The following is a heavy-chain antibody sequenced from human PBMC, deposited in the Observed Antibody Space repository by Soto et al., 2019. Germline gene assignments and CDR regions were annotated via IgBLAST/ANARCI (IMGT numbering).Heavy chain of an antibody. V-gene: IGHV3-23*01. D-gene: IGHD4-4*01. CDR1: GFTLSTHA. CDR3: AKDLAVTTWGYFDC. CDR2: INSGGTT. J-gene: IGHJ4*02. Sequence: EVELLESGGGLVQPGGSLRLSCAASGFTLSTHAMTWVRQAPGKGLEWVSAINSGGTTYHADSVKGRFTISRDNSKNTLYLQMNSLRAEDTAVYYCAKDLAVTTWGYFDCWGQGTLVTVSS.